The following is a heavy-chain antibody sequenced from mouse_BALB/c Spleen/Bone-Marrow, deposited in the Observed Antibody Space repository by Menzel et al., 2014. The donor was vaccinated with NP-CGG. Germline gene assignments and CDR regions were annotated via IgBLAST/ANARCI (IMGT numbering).Heavy chain of an antibody. CDR3: TIRYYAMDY. J-gene: IGHJ4*01. Sequence: VQLQQSGAELARPGASVKMSCQASGYTFTRYTMHWEKKRPGEGLEWIGYIIPNSGYSNYNQKFKDKATLTAAKSSSAAQMQLSSLTSEASAVYYCTIRYYAMDYWGQGTSVTASS. CDR1: GYTFTRYT. D-gene: IGHD1-1*01. V-gene: IGHV1-4*01. CDR2: IIPNSGYS.